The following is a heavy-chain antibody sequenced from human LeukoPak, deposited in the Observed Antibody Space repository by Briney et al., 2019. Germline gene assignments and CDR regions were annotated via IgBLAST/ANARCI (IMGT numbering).Heavy chain of an antibody. J-gene: IGHJ4*02. CDR2: IYRDGST. D-gene: IGHD1-7*01. V-gene: IGHV3-66*02. CDR1: GFTVDSHY. CDR3: AQLPSY. Sequence: GGSLRLSCAASGFTVDSHYMTWVRQDPGKGLEWVSVIYRDGSTYYADSVKGRFTISRDNPKNTLHLQMNSLIPEDTAVYYCAQLPSYWGQGTLVTVSS.